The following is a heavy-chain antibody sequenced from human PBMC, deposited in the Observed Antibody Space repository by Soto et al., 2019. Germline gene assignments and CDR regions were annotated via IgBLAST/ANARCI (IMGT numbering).Heavy chain of an antibody. J-gene: IGHJ6*02. CDR1: GFTFSSYS. D-gene: IGHD6-19*01. V-gene: IGHV3-21*01. CDR3: ARYRQWLPLGYYYYGMDV. Sequence: EVQLVESGGGLVKPGGSLRLSCAASGFTFSSYSMNWVRQAPGKGLEWVSSISSSSSYIYYADSVKGRFTISRDNAKNSLYLQMTSLRAEDTAVYYCARYRQWLPLGYYYYGMDVWGQGTTVTVSS. CDR2: ISSSSSYI.